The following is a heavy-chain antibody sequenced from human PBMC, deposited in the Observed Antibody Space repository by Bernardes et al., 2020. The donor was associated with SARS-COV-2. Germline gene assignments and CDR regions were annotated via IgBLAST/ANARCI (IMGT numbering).Heavy chain of an antibody. V-gene: IGHV3-49*03. J-gene: IGHJ4*02. CDR1: GFTFGDYD. Sequence: SLILSCTTSGFTFGDYDMSWFRQVPGKGLEWVGFIKSKTYGTTEYAASVKGRFTISRDDFKSIAYLQMNSLKTEDTAIYYCVRGPGPFDYWGQGTLVTVSS. CDR2: IKSKTYGTT. CDR3: VRGPGPFDY.